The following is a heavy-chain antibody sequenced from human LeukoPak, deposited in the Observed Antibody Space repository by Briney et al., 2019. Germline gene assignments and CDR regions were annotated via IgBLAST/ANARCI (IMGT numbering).Heavy chain of an antibody. CDR1: GGSISSYY. J-gene: IGHJ5*02. Sequence: TSDTLSLTCTVSGGSISSYYWSWIRQPPGKGLEWIGYIYYSGSTNYNPSLKSRVTISVDTSKNQFSLKLSSVTAADTAVYYCARAVVVPAGWFDPWGQGTLVTVSS. D-gene: IGHD2-2*01. CDR3: ARAVVVPAGWFDP. CDR2: IYYSGST. V-gene: IGHV4-59*01.